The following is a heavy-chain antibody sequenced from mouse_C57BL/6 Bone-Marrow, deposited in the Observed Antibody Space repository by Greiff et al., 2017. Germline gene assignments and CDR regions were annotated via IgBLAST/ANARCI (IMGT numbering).Heavy chain of an antibody. D-gene: IGHD2-3*01. Sequence: EVKLLESGGDLVKPGGSLKLSCAASGFTFSSYGMSWVRQTPDKRLEWVATLSSGGSYTYYPDSVKGRFTISRDNAKNTLYLQMSSLKSEDTAMYYCARRWLLPFAYWGQGTLVTVSA. CDR3: ARRWLLPFAY. J-gene: IGHJ3*01. V-gene: IGHV5-6*02. CDR2: LSSGGSYT. CDR1: GFTFSSYG.